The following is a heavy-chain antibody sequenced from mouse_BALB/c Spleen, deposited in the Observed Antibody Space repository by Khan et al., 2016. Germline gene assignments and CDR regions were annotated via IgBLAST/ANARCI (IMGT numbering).Heavy chain of an antibody. CDR2: ILPGSGST. D-gene: IGHD1-1*01. CDR1: GYTFSSYW. V-gene: IGHV1-9*01. J-gene: IGHJ4*01. Sequence: LEVSGAELMKPGASVKISCKATGYTFSSYWIEWVKQRPGHGLEWIGEILPGSGSTNYNERFKGKATFTADSSSNTAYMQLSSLTSEDSAVYYCARLRDLRDALDYWGQGTSVTVS. CDR3: ARLRDLRDALDY.